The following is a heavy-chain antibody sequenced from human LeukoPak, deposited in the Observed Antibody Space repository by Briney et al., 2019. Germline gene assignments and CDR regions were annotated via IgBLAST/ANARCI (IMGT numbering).Heavy chain of an antibody. V-gene: IGHV4-39*07. J-gene: IGHJ3*02. CDR3: ARCGYSYGTEGAFDI. CDR1: GGSISSYY. CDR2: IYYSGST. D-gene: IGHD5-18*01. Sequence: SKTLSLTCTVSGGSISSYYWGWIRQPPGKGLEWIGSIYYSGSTYYNPSLKSRVTISVDTSKNQFSLKLSSVTAADTAVYYCARCGYSYGTEGAFDIWGQGTIVTVSS.